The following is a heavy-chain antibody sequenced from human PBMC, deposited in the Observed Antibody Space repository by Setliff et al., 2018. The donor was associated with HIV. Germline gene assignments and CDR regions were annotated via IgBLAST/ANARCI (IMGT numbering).Heavy chain of an antibody. V-gene: IGHV5-51*01. J-gene: IGHJ3*02. D-gene: IGHD5-18*01. CDR2: IYPGDSDT. CDR3: ARHRYSYETDAFDI. CDR1: GYYFPNSW. Sequence: GESLKISCKGFGYYFPNSWIVWVRQMPGKGLEWMGVIYPGDSDTMYSPVFEGQVTISVDTSINTAYLQWNSLKASDTAMYYCARHRYSYETDAFDIWGQGTMVTVSS.